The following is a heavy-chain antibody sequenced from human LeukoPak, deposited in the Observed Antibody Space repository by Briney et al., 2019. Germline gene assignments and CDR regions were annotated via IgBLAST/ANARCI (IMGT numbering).Heavy chain of an antibody. CDR2: MSPNSGNT. V-gene: IGHV1-8*01. Sequence: GASVKVSCKASGYTFTSYDINWVRQATGQGLEWMGWMSPNSGNTGYAQKFQGRVTMTRNTSISTAYMELSSLRSEDTAVYYCARASWLRRGPRAYYFDYWGQGTLVTVSS. CDR3: ARASWLRRGPRAYYFDY. J-gene: IGHJ4*02. D-gene: IGHD5-12*01. CDR1: GYTFTSYD.